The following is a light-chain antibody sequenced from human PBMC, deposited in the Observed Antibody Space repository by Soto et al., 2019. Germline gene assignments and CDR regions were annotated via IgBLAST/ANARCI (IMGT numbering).Light chain of an antibody. V-gene: IGKV3-15*01. CDR1: QSVSSN. CDR2: GAS. J-gene: IGKJ1*01. CDR3: QQYNTWPT. Sequence: IVMTQSPATRSVSPVEIATRSCMASQSVSSNLARYQQTPRQAPRLIIYGASRGAAGIPARCSGSGSGTEFTLTISSLQSEDFAVYYWQQYNTWPTFGQGTKVDIK.